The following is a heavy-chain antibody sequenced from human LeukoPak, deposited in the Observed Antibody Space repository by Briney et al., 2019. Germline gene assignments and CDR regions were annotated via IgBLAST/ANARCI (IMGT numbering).Heavy chain of an antibody. CDR3: ARERRPATLRFLERDAFDI. Sequence: ASVKVSCKASGGTFSSYAISWVRQAPGQGLEWMGGIIPIFGTANYAQKFQGRVTITTDESTSTAYMELSSLRSEDTAVYYCARERRPATLRFLERDAFDIWGQGTMVTVSS. D-gene: IGHD3-3*01. V-gene: IGHV1-69*05. J-gene: IGHJ3*02. CDR1: GGTFSSYA. CDR2: IIPIFGTA.